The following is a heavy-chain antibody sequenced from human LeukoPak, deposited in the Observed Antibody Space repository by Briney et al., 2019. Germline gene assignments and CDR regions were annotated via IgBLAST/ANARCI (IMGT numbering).Heavy chain of an antibody. CDR2: IIPILGIA. CDR1: GGTFSSYA. J-gene: IGHJ4*02. V-gene: IGHV1-69*04. CDR3: ARVQGANLFDY. Sequence: SVKVSCKASGGTFSSYAISWVRQAPGQGLEWMGRIIPILGIANYAQKFQGRVTITADKSTSTAYMELSSLRSEDTAVYYCARVQGANLFDYWGQGTLVTVSS.